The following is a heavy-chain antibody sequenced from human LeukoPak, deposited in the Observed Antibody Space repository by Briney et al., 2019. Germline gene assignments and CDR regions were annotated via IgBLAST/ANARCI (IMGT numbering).Heavy chain of an antibody. CDR1: GFTVSNYY. Sequence: GGSLRLSCAASGFTVSNYYMSWVRQAPGKGLEWVSVLYTAGSTKYADSVKGSFTISRDNSKNTMYLQMSSLRAEDTAVYYCARGGPGTTLDCWGRGTLVTVSS. CDR3: ARGGPGTTLDC. V-gene: IGHV3-66*01. D-gene: IGHD1-14*01. CDR2: LYTAGST. J-gene: IGHJ4*02.